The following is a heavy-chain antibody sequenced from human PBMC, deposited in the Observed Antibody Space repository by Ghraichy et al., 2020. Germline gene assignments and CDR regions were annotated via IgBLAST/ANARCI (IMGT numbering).Heavy chain of an antibody. V-gene: IGHV3-74*01. Sequence: GGSLNISCAASGFTLSNYWMHWVRHAPGKGLVWVSRIKSDGSSTIYADSVKGRFTISRDNAKNTLYLQMNSLRAEDTAVYYCAREYCSGGRCFFGTGGSHFDYWGQGTLVTVSS. CDR1: GFTLSNYW. D-gene: IGHD2-15*01. CDR3: AREYCSGGRCFFGTGGSHFDY. J-gene: IGHJ4*02. CDR2: IKSDGSST.